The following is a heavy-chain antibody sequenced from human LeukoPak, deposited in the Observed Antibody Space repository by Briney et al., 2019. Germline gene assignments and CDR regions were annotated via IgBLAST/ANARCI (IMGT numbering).Heavy chain of an antibody. D-gene: IGHD3-10*01. CDR3: ARHYGP. V-gene: IGHV4-39*01. Sequence: PGGSLRLSCAASGFTFSSYSMNWIRQPPGKGLEWIGSIYYSGSTYYNPSLKSRVTISVDTSKNQFSLKLNSVTATDTAVYYCARHYGPWGQGTLVTVSS. CDR2: IYYSGST. CDR1: GFTFSSYS. J-gene: IGHJ4*02.